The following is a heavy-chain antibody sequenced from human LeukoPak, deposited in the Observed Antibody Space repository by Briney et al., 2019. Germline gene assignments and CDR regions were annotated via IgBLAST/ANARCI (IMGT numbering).Heavy chain of an antibody. D-gene: IGHD3-10*01. CDR1: GFTVSSNY. CDR2: IYSGGST. Sequence: GGSLRLSCAASGFTVSSNYMSWVRQAPGKGLEWVSVIYSGGSTYYADSVKGRFTISRDNSKNTLYLQMNSLRAEDTAVYYCARDADTPNYYGSGSYYNGPLGYWGQGTLVTVSS. V-gene: IGHV3-53*01. CDR3: ARDADTPNYYGSGSYYNGPLGY. J-gene: IGHJ4*02.